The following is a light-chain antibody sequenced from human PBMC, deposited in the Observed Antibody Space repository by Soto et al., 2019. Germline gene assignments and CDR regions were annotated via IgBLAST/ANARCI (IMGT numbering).Light chain of an antibody. V-gene: IGKV3-15*01. Sequence: IVMTQSPATLSVSQGERVTLSCRASQSVSSKLVWYQQKPGQAPRLLIYGASTRATGIPARLSGSGSGTEFTLSISSLPSEDFALYYCQQYDEWSQTVGQGTLVDIX. J-gene: IGKJ1*01. CDR3: QQYDEWSQT. CDR1: QSVSSK. CDR2: GAS.